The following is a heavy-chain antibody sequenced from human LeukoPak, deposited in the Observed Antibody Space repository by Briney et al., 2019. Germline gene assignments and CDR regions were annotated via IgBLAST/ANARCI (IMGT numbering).Heavy chain of an antibody. CDR2: INGSGANT. Sequence: GGSLRLSCAASGFTFGSCAMNWVRKAPGKGLEWLSSINGSGANTYYADSVEGRFTISRDNSQNTLYLQMNSLRAEDTPVYYCAKDVRGYNRPFDYWGQGTLVTVSS. CDR1: GFTFGSCA. J-gene: IGHJ4*02. D-gene: IGHD3-10*02. V-gene: IGHV3-23*01. CDR3: AKDVRGYNRPFDY.